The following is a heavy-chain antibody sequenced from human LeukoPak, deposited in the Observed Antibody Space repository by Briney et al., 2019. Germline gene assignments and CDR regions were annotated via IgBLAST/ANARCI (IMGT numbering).Heavy chain of an antibody. Sequence: ASVKVSCRVSGYTLTELSMHWVRQAPGKGLEWMGGFDPEDGETIYAQKFQGRVTMTEDTSADTAYMELSSLRSGDTAVYYCATVAPGYCSSTSCYADYYYGMDVWGKGTTVTVSS. CDR3: ATVAPGYCSSTSCYADYYYGMDV. J-gene: IGHJ6*04. D-gene: IGHD2-2*01. CDR2: FDPEDGET. V-gene: IGHV1-24*01. CDR1: GYTLTELS.